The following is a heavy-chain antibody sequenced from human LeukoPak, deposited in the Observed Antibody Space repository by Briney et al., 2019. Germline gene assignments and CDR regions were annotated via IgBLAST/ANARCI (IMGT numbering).Heavy chain of an antibody. V-gene: IGHV3-23*01. Sequence: GGSLRHSCAASGFTLSSHAMSWVRQTPGRGLEWVSSIDISGSNAYYADSVKGRFTISRDNSRNTLYLQMDSLRAEDSAIYYCAKELRPNDYWGQGTLVTVSS. D-gene: IGHD4-17*01. J-gene: IGHJ4*02. CDR2: IDISGSNA. CDR1: GFTLSSHA. CDR3: AKELRPNDY.